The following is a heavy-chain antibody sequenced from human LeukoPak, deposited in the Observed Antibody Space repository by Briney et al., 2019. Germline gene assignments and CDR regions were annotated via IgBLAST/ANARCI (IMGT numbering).Heavy chain of an antibody. Sequence: GGSLRLSCAGSGFTFSSYWMHWVRQAPGKGLVWVSRINSDGSSTNYADSVKGRFTISRDNAKNTLYLQMNSLRAEDTAVYYCAREHYSSSCPDYWRQGTLVTVSS. D-gene: IGHD6-13*01. J-gene: IGHJ4*02. CDR1: GFTFSSYW. V-gene: IGHV3-74*01. CDR2: INSDGSST. CDR3: AREHYSSSCPDY.